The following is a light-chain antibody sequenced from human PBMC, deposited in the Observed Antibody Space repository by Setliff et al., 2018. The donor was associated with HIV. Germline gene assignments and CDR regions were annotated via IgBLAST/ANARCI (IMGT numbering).Light chain of an antibody. Sequence: SSELTQPPSVSVAPGKTARITCGGNNIGSKSVHWYQQKPGQAPVLVIYYDSDRPSGIPERFSGSNSGNTATLTISRVEAGDEADYYCQVWDSSSDHPYVFGTGTKV. CDR3: QVWDSSSDHPYV. CDR1: NIGSKS. V-gene: IGLV3-21*04. CDR2: YDS. J-gene: IGLJ1*01.